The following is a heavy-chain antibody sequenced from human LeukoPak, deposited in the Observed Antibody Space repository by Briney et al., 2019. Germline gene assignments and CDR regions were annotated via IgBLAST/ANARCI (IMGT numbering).Heavy chain of an antibody. J-gene: IGHJ4*02. V-gene: IGHV4-39*01. Sequence: SETLSLTCTASGGSISSSSYYWGWIRQPPGKGLEWIGSIYYSGSTYYNPSLKSRVTISVDTSKNQFSLKLSSVTAADTAVYYCAKNYGYSYGHDFDCWGQGTLVTVSS. D-gene: IGHD5-18*01. CDR1: GGSISSSSYY. CDR3: AKNYGYSYGHDFDC. CDR2: IYYSGST.